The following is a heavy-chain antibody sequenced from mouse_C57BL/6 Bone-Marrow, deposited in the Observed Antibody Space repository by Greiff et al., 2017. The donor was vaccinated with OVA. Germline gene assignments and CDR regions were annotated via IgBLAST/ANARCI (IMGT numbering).Heavy chain of an antibody. D-gene: IGHD2-4*01. CDR3: AKKRRYDYDYAMDY. CDR1: GFSLTSYG. CDR2: IWRGGST. J-gene: IGHJ4*01. Sequence: VMLVESGPGLVQPSQSLSITCTVSGFSLTSYGVHWVRQSPGKGLEWLGVIWRGGSTDYNAAFMSRLSITKDNSKSQVFFKMNSLQADDTAIYYCAKKRRYDYDYAMDYWGQGTSVTVSS. V-gene: IGHV2-5*01.